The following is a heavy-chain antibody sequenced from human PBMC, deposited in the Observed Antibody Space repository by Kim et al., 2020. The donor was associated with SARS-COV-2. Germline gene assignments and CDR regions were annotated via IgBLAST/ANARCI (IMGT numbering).Heavy chain of an antibody. CDR3: AKADFVRYYYGSGSYAPASYYYYGMDV. D-gene: IGHD3-10*01. Sequence: GGSLRLSCAASGFTFSSYGMHWVRQAPGKGLEWVAVIWYDGSNKYYADSVKGRFTISRDNSKNTRYLQMNSLRAEDTAVYYCAKADFVRYYYGSGSYAPASYYYYGMDVWGQGTTVTVSS. CDR2: IWYDGSNK. CDR1: GFTFSSYG. J-gene: IGHJ6*02. V-gene: IGHV3-33*06.